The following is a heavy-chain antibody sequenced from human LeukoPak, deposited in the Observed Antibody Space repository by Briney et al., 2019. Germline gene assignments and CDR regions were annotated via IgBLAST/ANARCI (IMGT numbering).Heavy chain of an antibody. CDR3: ARDGDYIMLPFDY. CDR1: GFTFTRYW. CDR2: IKQDGSET. V-gene: IGHV3-7*01. J-gene: IGHJ4*02. Sequence: PGGSLRLSCVASGFTFTRYWMSWVRQAPGKGLEWVANIKQDGSETHYVDSVKGRFTISRDNARNSVYLQMNSLSDDDTAVYFCARDGDYIMLPFDYWGQGILVTVSS. D-gene: IGHD4-17*01.